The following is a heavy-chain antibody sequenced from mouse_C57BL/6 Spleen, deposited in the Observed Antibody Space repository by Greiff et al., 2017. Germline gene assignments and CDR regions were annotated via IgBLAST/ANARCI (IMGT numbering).Heavy chain of an antibody. D-gene: IGHD1-1*01. CDR1: GYTFTSYW. Sequence: VQRVESGAELVKPGASVKLSCKASGYTFTSYWMHWVKQRPGQGLEWIGMIHPNSGSTNYNEKFKSKATLTVDKSSSTAYMQLSSLTSEDSAVYYCARRYGSDAMDYWGQGTSVTVSS. V-gene: IGHV1-64*01. CDR3: ARRYGSDAMDY. CDR2: IHPNSGST. J-gene: IGHJ4*01.